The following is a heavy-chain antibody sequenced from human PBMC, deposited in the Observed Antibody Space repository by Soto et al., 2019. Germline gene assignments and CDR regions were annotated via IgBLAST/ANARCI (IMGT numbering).Heavy chain of an antibody. Sequence: ASVKVSCKASGYTFTSYGISWVRQAPGQGLEWMGWISAYNGNTNYAQKLQGRVTMTTDTSTSTAYMELRSLRSDDTAVYYCARAIAHYDILTGPDYWGQGTLVTVSS. CDR3: ARAIAHYDILTGPDY. J-gene: IGHJ4*02. CDR1: GYTFTSYG. D-gene: IGHD3-9*01. CDR2: ISAYNGNT. V-gene: IGHV1-18*01.